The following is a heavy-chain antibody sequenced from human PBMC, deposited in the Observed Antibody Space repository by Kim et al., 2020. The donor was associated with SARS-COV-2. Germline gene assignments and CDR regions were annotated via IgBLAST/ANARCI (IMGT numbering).Heavy chain of an antibody. V-gene: IGHV1-3*01. Sequence: QKFQGRVTITRDTSASTAYMELSSLRSEDTAVYYCARAPTMVRGVIYFDYWGQGTLVTVSS. D-gene: IGHD3-10*01. CDR3: ARAPTMVRGVIYFDY. J-gene: IGHJ4*02.